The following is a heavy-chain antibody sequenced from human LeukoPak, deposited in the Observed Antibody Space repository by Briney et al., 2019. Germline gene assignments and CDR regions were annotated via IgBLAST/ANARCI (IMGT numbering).Heavy chain of an antibody. CDR3: ARDCSSTSCYRVEENWFDP. D-gene: IGHD2-2*01. J-gene: IGHJ5*02. CDR1: GFTFSSYW. Sequence: AGSLRLSCAPSGFTFSSYWMSWVRQPPGKGLEWVANIKQDGSEKYYVDSVKGRFTISRDNAKNSLYLQMNSLRAEDTAAYYCARDCSSTSCYRVEENWFDPWGQGTLVTVSS. CDR2: IKQDGSEK. V-gene: IGHV3-7*01.